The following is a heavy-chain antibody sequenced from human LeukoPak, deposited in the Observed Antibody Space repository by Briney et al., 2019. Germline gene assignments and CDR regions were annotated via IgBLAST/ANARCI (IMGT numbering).Heavy chain of an antibody. CDR3: AKERRYCGGDCPSPDAFDI. Sequence: GGSLRLSCAASGFTFSDHYMDWVRQAPGKGLEWVGRTRNKANSYTTEYAASVKGRFTISRDDSKNSLYLQMNSLKTEDTAMYYCAKERRYCGGDCPSPDAFDIWGQGTMVTVSS. V-gene: IGHV3-72*01. D-gene: IGHD2-21*02. CDR2: TRNKANSYTT. J-gene: IGHJ3*02. CDR1: GFTFSDHY.